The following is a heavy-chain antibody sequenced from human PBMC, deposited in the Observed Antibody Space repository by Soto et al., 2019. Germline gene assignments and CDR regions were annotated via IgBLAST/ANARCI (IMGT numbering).Heavy chain of an antibody. D-gene: IGHD6-19*01. CDR1: GFTFSDYA. CDR3: AKGGRQWLVTSDFNY. J-gene: IGHJ4*02. Sequence: VQLVESGGGVVQPGRSLRLSCAASGFTFSDYAMHWVRQAPGKGLEWVAVVSHDGRNTHYADSVKGRFTISRDSSKNTVSLERTSLRAVDTAVCYCAKGGRQWLVTSDFNYWGQGALVTVSS. V-gene: IGHV3-30*18. CDR2: VSHDGRNT.